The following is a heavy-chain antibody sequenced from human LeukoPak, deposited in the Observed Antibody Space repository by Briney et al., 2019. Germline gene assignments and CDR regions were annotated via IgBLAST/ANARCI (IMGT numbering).Heavy chain of an antibody. V-gene: IGHV4-61*02. CDR2: IYTSGST. D-gene: IGHD4-17*01. CDR1: GGYISSGIYY. CDR3: ARDYGEAFDI. J-gene: IGHJ3*02. Sequence: PSETLSLTCTVSGGYISSGIYYWSWIRQPAGNGLEWIGRIYTSGSTNYNPSLKSRVTISVDTSKNQFSLKLSSVTAADTAVYYCARDYGEAFDIWGQGTMVTVSS.